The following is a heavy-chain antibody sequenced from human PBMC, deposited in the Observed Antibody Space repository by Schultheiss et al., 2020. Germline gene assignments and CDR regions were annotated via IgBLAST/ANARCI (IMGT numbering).Heavy chain of an antibody. CDR2: IKQDGSEK. D-gene: IGHD3-3*01. CDR1: GFSFSIYW. CDR3: ARISNYDFWSGYHLDY. V-gene: IGHV3-7*01. J-gene: IGHJ4*02. Sequence: GGSLRLSCAASGFSFSIYWMNWVRQAPGKGLEWVANIKQDGSEKYYVDSVKGRFTISRDNAKNSLYLQMNSLRVEDTAVYYCARISNYDFWSGYHLDYWGRGTLVTVSS.